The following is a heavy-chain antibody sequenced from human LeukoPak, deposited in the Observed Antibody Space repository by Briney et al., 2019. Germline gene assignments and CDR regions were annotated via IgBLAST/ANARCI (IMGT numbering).Heavy chain of an antibody. D-gene: IGHD3-16*01. CDR2: ISGSGGST. Sequence: PGGSLRLSCAASGFTFSSYGMSWVRQAPGKGLEWVSAISGSGGSTYYADSVKGRFTISRDNSKNTLYLQMNSLRAEDTAVYYCAKDSLWGETGFDYWGQGTLVTVSS. V-gene: IGHV3-23*01. J-gene: IGHJ4*02. CDR1: GFTFSSYG. CDR3: AKDSLWGETGFDY.